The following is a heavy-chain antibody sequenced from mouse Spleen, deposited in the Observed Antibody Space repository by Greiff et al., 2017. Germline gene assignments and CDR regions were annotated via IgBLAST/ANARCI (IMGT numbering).Heavy chain of an antibody. Sequence: QVHVKQPGAELVRPGSSVKLSCKASGYTFTSYWMHWVKQRPIQGLEWIGNIDPSDSETHYNQKFKDKATLTVDKSSSTAYMQLSSLTSEDSAVYYCARGGYGFDYWGQGTTLTVSS. J-gene: IGHJ2*01. V-gene: IGHV1-52*01. CDR1: GYTFTSYW. CDR3: ARGGYGFDY. CDR2: IDPSDSET. D-gene: IGHD2-2*01.